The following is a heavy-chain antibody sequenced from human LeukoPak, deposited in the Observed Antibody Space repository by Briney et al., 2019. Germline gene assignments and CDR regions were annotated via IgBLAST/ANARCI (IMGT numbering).Heavy chain of an antibody. CDR3: ARDDAHGSYFGY. CDR1: GYTFTGYY. Sequence: ASVKVSCKASGYTFTGYYMHWVRQAPGQGLEWMGIINPSGGSTSYAQKFQGRVTMTRDMSTSTVYMELRSLRSDDTAVYYCARDDAHGSYFGYWGQGTLVTVSS. D-gene: IGHD1-26*01. J-gene: IGHJ4*02. CDR2: INPSGGST. V-gene: IGHV1-46*01.